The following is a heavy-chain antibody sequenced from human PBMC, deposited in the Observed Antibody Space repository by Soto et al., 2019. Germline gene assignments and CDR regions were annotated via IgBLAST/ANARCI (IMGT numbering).Heavy chain of an antibody. D-gene: IGHD3-10*01. J-gene: IGHJ4*02. Sequence: QVQLVQSGAELKKPGSSVKVCCKASGDTFSFYTINWVRQAPGLGLEWMGRVNPILSMSNHAQKFQGRVTMTADKSPSTAYMELRSLRSEDTAFYYCATSYGSGYRAFDYWGQGALVTVSS. CDR2: VNPILSMS. CDR1: GDTFSFYT. CDR3: ATSYGSGYRAFDY. V-gene: IGHV1-69*02.